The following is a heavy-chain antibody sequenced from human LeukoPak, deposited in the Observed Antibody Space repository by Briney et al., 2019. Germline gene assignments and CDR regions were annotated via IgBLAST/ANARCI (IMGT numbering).Heavy chain of an antibody. D-gene: IGHD5-18*01. CDR2: INPSGGAT. V-gene: IGHV1-46*01. CDR3: ARVADYSYGFL. CDR1: GYTFTTYY. Sequence: ASVKVSCKASGYTFTTYYIHWVRQAPGQGLEWMGIINPSGGATSYAQKFQGRVTITRDTSTSTVFMELSSLRSEDTAVYYCARVADYSYGFLWGQGTLVTVSS. J-gene: IGHJ4*02.